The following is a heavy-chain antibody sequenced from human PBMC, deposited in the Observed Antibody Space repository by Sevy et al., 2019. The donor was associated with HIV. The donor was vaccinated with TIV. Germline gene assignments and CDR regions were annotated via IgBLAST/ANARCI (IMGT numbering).Heavy chain of an antibody. CDR2: IQSRTDGGTT. CDR1: GFTFSNAW. D-gene: IGHD2-8*01. CDR3: STDPIIVLLVTDGMDV. J-gene: IGHJ6*02. Sequence: GGSLRLSCAASGFTFSNAWMSWVRQAPGRGLEWVGRIQSRTDGGTTDYAAPVKGRFTISSDDSKNTLYLQMNSLKTEDTAVYYCSTDPIIVLLVTDGMDVWGQGTTVTVSS. V-gene: IGHV3-15*01.